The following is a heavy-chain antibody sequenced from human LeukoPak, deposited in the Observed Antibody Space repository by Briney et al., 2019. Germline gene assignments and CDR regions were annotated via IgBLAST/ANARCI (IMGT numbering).Heavy chain of an antibody. Sequence: SVKVSCKASGGTFSSYAISWVRQAPGQGLEWMGGIIPIFGTANYAQKFQGRVTMTRDTSTRTVYMEVNSLRSEDTAVYYCARQGTYSSAIGMGYWGQGTLVTVSS. CDR1: GGTFSSYA. CDR3: ARQGTYSSAIGMGY. V-gene: IGHV1-69*05. J-gene: IGHJ4*02. D-gene: IGHD6-19*01. CDR2: IIPIFGTA.